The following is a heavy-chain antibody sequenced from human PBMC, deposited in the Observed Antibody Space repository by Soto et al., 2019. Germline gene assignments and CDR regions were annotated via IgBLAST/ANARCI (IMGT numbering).Heavy chain of an antibody. J-gene: IGHJ5*02. Sequence: EVQLVESGGGLVKPGGSLRLSCAASGFTFSSYSMNWVRQAPGKGLEWVSSISSSSSYIYYADSVKGRFTISRDNAKNSVYLQMNSLRAEDTAVYYCASGQGSRGYCSSTSCKNPGLGYNWFDPWGQGTLVTVSS. D-gene: IGHD2-2*01. CDR1: GFTFSSYS. CDR2: ISSSSSYI. CDR3: ASGQGSRGYCSSTSCKNPGLGYNWFDP. V-gene: IGHV3-21*01.